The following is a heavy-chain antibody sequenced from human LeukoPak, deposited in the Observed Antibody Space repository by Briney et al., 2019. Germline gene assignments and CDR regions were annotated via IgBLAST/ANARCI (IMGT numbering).Heavy chain of an antibody. Sequence: GASVKVSCKASGYTFSSYYMNWVRQAPGQGLEWMGIINPSGGSTSYAQKFQGRVTITRDTSASTAYMELSSLRSEDTAVYYCARSTRAGAAAIYFDYWGQGTLVTVSS. CDR3: ARSTRAGAAAIYFDY. CDR1: GYTFSSYY. D-gene: IGHD6-13*01. J-gene: IGHJ4*02. V-gene: IGHV1-46*01. CDR2: INPSGGST.